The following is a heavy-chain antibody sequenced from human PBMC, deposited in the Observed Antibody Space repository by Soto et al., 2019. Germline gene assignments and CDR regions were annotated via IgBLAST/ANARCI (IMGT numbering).Heavy chain of an antibody. V-gene: IGHV4-34*01. CDR1: GGSFSGYY. J-gene: IGHJ4*02. CDR3: ARYKLVDIVVVPADQQFHY. CDR2: INHSGST. D-gene: IGHD2-2*01. Sequence: QVQLQQWGAGLLKPSETLSLTCAVYGGSFSGYYWSWIRQPPGKGLEWIGEINHSGSTNYNPSLKSRVTTSVDTSKNQFSLKLSSVTAAVTAVYYCARYKLVDIVVVPADQQFHYWGQGTLVTVTS.